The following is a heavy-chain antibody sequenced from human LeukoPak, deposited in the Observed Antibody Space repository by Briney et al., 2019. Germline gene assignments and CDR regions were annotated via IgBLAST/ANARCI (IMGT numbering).Heavy chain of an antibody. CDR3: ARAAHVLRFLGV. J-gene: IGHJ6*04. CDR1: GYTFSSYD. D-gene: IGHD3-3*01. V-gene: IGHV1-8*01. CDR2: MNPNSGNT. Sequence: ASVKVSCTASGYTFSSYDVNWVRQATGQGLEWMGWMNPNSGNTGYAQKFHGRVTMTRNTSIRTAYMALSSLRSEDTAVYYCARAAHVLRFLGVWGKGTTVTVSS.